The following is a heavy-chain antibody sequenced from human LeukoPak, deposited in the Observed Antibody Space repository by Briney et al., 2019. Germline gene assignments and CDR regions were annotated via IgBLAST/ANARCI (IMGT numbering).Heavy chain of an antibody. Sequence: GGSLRLSCAASGFTFNSYFLNWVRQAPGKGLEWVSSISGTSNYIYYADSVKGRFTVSRDNAKNSLYLQMNSLSAEDTAVYYCAELGITMIGGVWGKGTTVTISS. J-gene: IGHJ6*04. CDR2: ISGTSNYI. CDR3: AELGITMIGGV. CDR1: GFTFNSYF. V-gene: IGHV3-21*01. D-gene: IGHD3-10*02.